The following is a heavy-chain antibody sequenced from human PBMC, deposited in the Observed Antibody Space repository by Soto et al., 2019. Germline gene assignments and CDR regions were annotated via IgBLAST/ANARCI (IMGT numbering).Heavy chain of an antibody. D-gene: IGHD2-15*01. CDR2: ITPIFGTP. CDR3: ARMVVTSYFDL. J-gene: IGHJ2*01. V-gene: IGHV1-69*12. CDR1: GGTFSSYA. Sequence: QVQLVQSGAEVKKPGSSVKVSCKASGGTFSSYAISWVRQAPGQGLEWMGGITPIFGTPNYAQKFQGRVTMTADDTTSTAYTEPSSLRSDDTAVYYCARMVVTSYFDLWGRGTLVTVSS.